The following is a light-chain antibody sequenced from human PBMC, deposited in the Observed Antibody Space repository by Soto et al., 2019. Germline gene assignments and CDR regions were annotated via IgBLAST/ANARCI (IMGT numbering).Light chain of an antibody. CDR3: QQTYSTPPT. J-gene: IGKJ4*01. CDR2: GAS. V-gene: IGKV1-39*01. Sequence: DIHMTQSPSSLSASVGDSVTITCRPSHNIDRYLHWYQHIPGKAPKLLIYGASNLQSGVPSRFTGSGSRTHFTLTISSLQPEDSATYYCQQTYSTPPTFGGGTKVE. CDR1: HNIDRY.